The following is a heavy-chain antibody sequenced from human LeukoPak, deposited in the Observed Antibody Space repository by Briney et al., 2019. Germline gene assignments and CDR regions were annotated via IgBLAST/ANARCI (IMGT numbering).Heavy chain of an antibody. CDR1: GFTFSSYS. CDR2: ISSSSSYI. D-gene: IGHD3-22*01. Sequence: GGSLRLSCAASGFTFSSYSMNWVRQAPGKGLEWVSSISSSSSYIYNADSVKGRFTISRDNAKNSLYLQMNSLRAEDTAVYYCARDRYYYDSSGHGLDYWAREPWSPSPQ. J-gene: IGHJ4*02. V-gene: IGHV3-21*01. CDR3: ARDRYYYDSSGHGLDY.